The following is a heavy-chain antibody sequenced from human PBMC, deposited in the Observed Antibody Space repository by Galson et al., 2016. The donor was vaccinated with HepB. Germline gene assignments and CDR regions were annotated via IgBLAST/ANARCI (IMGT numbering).Heavy chain of an antibody. V-gene: IGHV3-23*01. J-gene: IGHJ4*02. CDR3: AQRRLGLGNFYFVY. CDR2: ITSSGVGT. CDR1: GFTFNAYA. Sequence: SLRLSCAASGFTFNAYAMSWVRQSPGQGLEWVSAITSSGVGTFYTDSVKGRFTISRDNSKNTLYLQMNSLRVEDTATYFCAQRRLGLGNFYFVYWGQGTLVTVSS. D-gene: IGHD3-16*01.